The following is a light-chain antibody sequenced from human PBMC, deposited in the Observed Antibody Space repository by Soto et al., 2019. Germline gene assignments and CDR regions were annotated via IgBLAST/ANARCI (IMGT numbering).Light chain of an antibody. CDR2: DTS. J-gene: IGKJ5*01. Sequence: EIVLTQSPGTLSLSPGERATLSCRASQSISNSYLAWYQQKPGQAPRLVIPDTSDRATDIPDRFSGSGSGTDFTLTISRLEPEDFATYYCQQHGQWPITFGQGTRLEIK. CDR1: QSISNSY. CDR3: QQHGQWPIT. V-gene: IGKV3-20*01.